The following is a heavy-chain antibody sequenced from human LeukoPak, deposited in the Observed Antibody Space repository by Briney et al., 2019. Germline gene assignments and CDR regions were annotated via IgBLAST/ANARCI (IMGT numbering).Heavy chain of an antibody. CDR2: ISYSGST. D-gene: IGHD6-19*01. Sequence: SETLSLTCTASGGSISNNYWSWIRQPPGKGLEWIGYISYSGSTNYNPSLKSRVTISVDTSKNQFSLKLSSVTAADTAVYYCARDNSGWLVNFDYWGQGTLVTVSS. J-gene: IGHJ4*02. V-gene: IGHV4-59*01. CDR3: ARDNSGWLVNFDY. CDR1: GGSISNNY.